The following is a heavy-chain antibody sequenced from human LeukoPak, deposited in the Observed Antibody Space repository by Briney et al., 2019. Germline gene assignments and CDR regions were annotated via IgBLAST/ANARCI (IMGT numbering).Heavy chain of an antibody. CDR2: VYYSGST. V-gene: IGHV4-59*01. D-gene: IGHD5-24*01. CDR1: GGSISNYY. J-gene: IGHJ4*02. Sequence: SETLSLTCTVSGGSISNYYWSWIRQPPGKGLEWIGYVYYSGSTNYNPSLKSRVTISVDTSKNQFSLRLSSVTAADTAVYHCTRERRDGYKVYFDYWGQGTLVTVSS. CDR3: TRERRDGYKVYFDY.